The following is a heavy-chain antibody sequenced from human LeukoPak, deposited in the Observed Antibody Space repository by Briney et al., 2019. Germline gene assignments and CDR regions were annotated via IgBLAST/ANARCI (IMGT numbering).Heavy chain of an antibody. CDR2: IYYSGST. CDR1: GGSISSYY. Sequence: ASETLSLTCTVSGGSISSYYWNWIRQPPGKGLEWIGSIYYSGSTYYNPSLKSRVTISVDTSKNQFSLKLSSVTAADTAVYYCARHFSTVADYWGQGTLVTVSS. D-gene: IGHD4-23*01. CDR3: ARHFSTVADY. V-gene: IGHV4-59*05. J-gene: IGHJ4*02.